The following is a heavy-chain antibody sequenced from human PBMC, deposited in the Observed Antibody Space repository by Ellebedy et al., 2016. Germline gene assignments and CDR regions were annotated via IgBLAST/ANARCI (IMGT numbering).Heavy chain of an antibody. V-gene: IGHV3-33*01. CDR3: VRVSGYSYGHPNGYYFDY. CDR2: IWYGGNNK. J-gene: IGHJ4*02. D-gene: IGHD5-18*01. CDR1: GFTFSTFV. Sequence: GESLKISCAASGFTFSTFVMHWVRQAPGKGLEWVAVIWYGGNNKYYADSVKGRFTISRDNSKNTLYLQMNSLRAEDTAVYYCVRVSGYSYGHPNGYYFDYWGQGTLVTVSS.